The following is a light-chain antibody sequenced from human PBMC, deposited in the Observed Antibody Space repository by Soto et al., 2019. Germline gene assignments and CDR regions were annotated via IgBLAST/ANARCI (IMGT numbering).Light chain of an antibody. CDR1: SSDVGSYNL. J-gene: IGLJ2*01. CDR3: CSYAGSSTVI. CDR2: GGS. V-gene: IGLV2-23*01. Sequence: QSVLTQPASVSGSPGQSITISCTGTSSDVGSYNLVSWYQQHPGKAPKLMIYGGSKRPSGLSNRFSGSKSDNTASLTISGLQAEDEADYYCCSYAGSSTVIFGGGTKLTVL.